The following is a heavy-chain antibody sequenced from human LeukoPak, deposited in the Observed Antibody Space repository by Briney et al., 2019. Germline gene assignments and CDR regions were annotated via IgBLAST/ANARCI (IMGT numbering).Heavy chain of an antibody. CDR3: ATLNSPNTSYYYYYMDV. CDR1: GFTFSSYA. D-gene: IGHD2-2*01. CDR2: ISYDGSNK. Sequence: GRSLRLSCAASGFTFSSYAMHWVRQAPGKGLEWVAVISYDGSNKYYADSVKGRFTISRDNSKNTLYLQMNSLRAEDTAVYYCATLNSPNTSYYYYYMDVGGKGTTVTVSS. V-gene: IGHV3-30*01. J-gene: IGHJ6*03.